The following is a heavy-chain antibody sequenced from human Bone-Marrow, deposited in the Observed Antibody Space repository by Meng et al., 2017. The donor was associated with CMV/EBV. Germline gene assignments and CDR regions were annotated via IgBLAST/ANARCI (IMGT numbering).Heavy chain of an antibody. CDR1: GFTFSNSA. CDR2: IVVGSGNT. J-gene: IGHJ6*02. V-gene: IGHV1-58*01. CDR3: ARDLALLWFGELSPYYYGMDV. Sequence: SVKVSCKASGFTFSNSAVQWVRQARGQRLEWIGWIVVGSGNTNYAQKFQGRVTMTRDTSISTAYMELSRLRSDDTAVYYCARDLALLWFGELSPYYYGMDVWGQGTTVTVSS. D-gene: IGHD3-10*01.